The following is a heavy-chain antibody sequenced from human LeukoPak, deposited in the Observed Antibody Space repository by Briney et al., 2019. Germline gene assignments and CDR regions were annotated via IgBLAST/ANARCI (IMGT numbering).Heavy chain of an antibody. CDR2: ISGSGGRL. Sequence: GGSLRLSCAASGFTFSSYAMSWVRQAPGKGLEWVSLISGSGGRLQYADSVKGRFTISRDNSKNTLYLQMSDLRAEDTAVYYCAKDRYSGTSYVQDAFDVWGQGTMVTVS. CDR3: AKDRYSGTSYVQDAFDV. D-gene: IGHD1-26*01. J-gene: IGHJ3*01. V-gene: IGHV3-23*01. CDR1: GFTFSSYA.